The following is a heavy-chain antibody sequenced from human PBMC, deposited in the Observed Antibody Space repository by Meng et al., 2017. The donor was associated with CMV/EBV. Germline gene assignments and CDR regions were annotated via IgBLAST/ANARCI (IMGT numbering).Heavy chain of an antibody. Sequence: SCKASGGTFSSYAISWVRQAPGQGLEWMGGIIPIFGTANYAQKFQGRVTITTDESTSTAYMGLSSLRSEDTAVYYCARGGQVRGVNDYWGQGTLVTVSS. D-gene: IGHD3-10*01. CDR1: GGTFSSYA. CDR2: IIPIFGTA. J-gene: IGHJ4*02. V-gene: IGHV1-69*05. CDR3: ARGGQVRGVNDY.